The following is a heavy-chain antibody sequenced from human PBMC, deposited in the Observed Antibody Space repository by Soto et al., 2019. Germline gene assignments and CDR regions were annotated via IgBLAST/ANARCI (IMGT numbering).Heavy chain of an antibody. D-gene: IGHD1-1*01. J-gene: IGHJ4*02. Sequence: QLQLQESGPGLVKPSETLSLTCTVSGGSISSSSYYWGWIRQPPGQGLEWIGSIYYSGSTYYNPSLKSRVTISVDTSKNQFSLKLSSVTAADTAVYYCARLCVRYKWNDELWYFDYWGQGTLVTFSS. V-gene: IGHV4-39*01. CDR2: IYYSGST. CDR3: ARLCVRYKWNDELWYFDY. CDR1: GGSISSSSYY.